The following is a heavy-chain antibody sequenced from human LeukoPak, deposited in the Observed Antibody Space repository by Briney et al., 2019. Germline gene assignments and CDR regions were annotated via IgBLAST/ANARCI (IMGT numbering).Heavy chain of an antibody. J-gene: IGHJ4*02. CDR1: GFTFRNYW. CDR2: IGGSSTSI. V-gene: IGHV3-21*01. CDR3: AREAEEAFDY. Sequence: GGSLRLSCEASGFTFRNYWMIWVRQAPGKGLEWVSSIGGSSTSIYYADSVKGRFTISRDNAKNSLYLQMNRLRAEDTAVYFCAREAEEAFDYWGQGTLVTVSS.